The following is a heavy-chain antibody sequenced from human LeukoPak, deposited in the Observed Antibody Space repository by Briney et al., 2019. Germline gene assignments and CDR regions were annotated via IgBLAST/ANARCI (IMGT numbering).Heavy chain of an antibody. CDR2: INPNSGGT. J-gene: IGHJ4*02. CDR3: ARQADCSGGSCYSWDY. CDR1: GYTFTGYY. V-gene: IGHV1-2*04. Sequence: ASVKVSCKASGYTFTGYYMHWVRQAPGQGLEWMGWINPNSGGTSYAQKFQGWVTMTRDTPISTAYMELSRLRSDDTAVYYCARQADCSGGSCYSWDYWGQGTLVTVSS. D-gene: IGHD2-15*01.